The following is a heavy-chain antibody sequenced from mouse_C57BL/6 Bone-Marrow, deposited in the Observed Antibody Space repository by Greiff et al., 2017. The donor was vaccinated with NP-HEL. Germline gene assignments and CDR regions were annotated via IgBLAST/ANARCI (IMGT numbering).Heavy chain of an antibody. Sequence: QVQLQQPGAELVKPGASVKMSCKASGYTFPSYWITWVKQRPGQGLEWIGDISPGSGSTNYNEKFKSKATLTVDTSSSTAYMQLSSLTSADSAVYYCARGDYDGFYYAMDYWGQGTSVTVSS. CDR1: GYTFPSYW. J-gene: IGHJ4*01. V-gene: IGHV1-55*01. CDR3: ARGDYDGFYYAMDY. CDR2: ISPGSGST. D-gene: IGHD2-4*01.